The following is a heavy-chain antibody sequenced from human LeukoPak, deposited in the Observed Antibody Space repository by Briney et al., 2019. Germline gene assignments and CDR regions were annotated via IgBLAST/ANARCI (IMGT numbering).Heavy chain of an antibody. V-gene: IGHV4-61*02. J-gene: IGHJ2*01. CDR1: GGSISSGSYY. Sequence: SETLSLTCTVSGGSISSGSYYWSWIRQPAGKGLEWIGRIYTSGSTNYNPSLKSRVTISVDTSKNQFSLKLSSVTAADTAVYYCARRQITMVRGVIYRYFDLWGRGTLVTVSS. D-gene: IGHD3-10*01. CDR3: ARRQITMVRGVIYRYFDL. CDR2: IYTSGST.